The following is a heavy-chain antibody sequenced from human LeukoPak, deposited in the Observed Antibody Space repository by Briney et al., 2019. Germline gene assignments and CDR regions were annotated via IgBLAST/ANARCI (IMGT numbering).Heavy chain of an antibody. CDR3: ARSWAAKWELPGQFDS. Sequence: GGSLRLSCAVSGITLSNYAMSWVRQAPGKGLEWVAGISGSGGGTNYADSVKGRFTISRDNPKNTLYLQMNNLSADDTAVYFCARSWAAKWELPGQFDSWGQGRLVTVSS. V-gene: IGHV3-23*01. D-gene: IGHD1-26*01. CDR1: GITLSNYA. J-gene: IGHJ4*02. CDR2: ISGSGGGT.